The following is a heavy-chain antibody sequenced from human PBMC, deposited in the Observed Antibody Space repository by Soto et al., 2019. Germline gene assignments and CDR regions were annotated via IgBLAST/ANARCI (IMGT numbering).Heavy chain of an antibody. CDR3: ASGDWGSSWYEGGSRIDY. V-gene: IGHV3-13*01. D-gene: IGHD6-13*01. CDR1: GFTFSSYD. Sequence: EVQLVESGGGLVQPGGSLRLSCAASGFTFSSYDMHWVRQVTGKGLEWVSAIGAAGDTYYPDSVKGRFTISRENAKNSLYLQMNSLRAEDTAVYYCASGDWGSSWYEGGSRIDYWGQGTLVTVSS. J-gene: IGHJ4*02. CDR2: IGAAGDT.